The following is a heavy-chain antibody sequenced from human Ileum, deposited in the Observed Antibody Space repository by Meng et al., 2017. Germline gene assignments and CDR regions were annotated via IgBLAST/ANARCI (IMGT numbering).Heavy chain of an antibody. CDR1: GFTFSGFW. Sequence: GESLKISCAASGFTFSGFWMSWIRQAPGKGLEWVANIKQDASSTYYVDSVRGRFTISRDNAKDSLYLQMNSLRVEDTAVYYCVRGGGSFDFWGQGTRVTVSS. CDR2: IKQDASST. V-gene: IGHV3-7*01. D-gene: IGHD2-15*01. J-gene: IGHJ3*01. CDR3: VRGGGSFDF.